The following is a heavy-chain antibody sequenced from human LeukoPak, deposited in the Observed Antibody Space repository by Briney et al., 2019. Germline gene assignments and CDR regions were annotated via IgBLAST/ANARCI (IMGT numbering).Heavy chain of an antibody. D-gene: IGHD3-10*01. V-gene: IGHV1-69*01. Sequence: SVKVSCKSSGGTFSSYAIIWVRQAPGQGLEWMGGIIPIFGTANYAQKFQGRVTITADESTSTAYMELSSLRSEDTAVYYCAREYYYGSGRFYFDYWGQGTLVTVSS. CDR3: AREYYYGSGRFYFDY. CDR2: IIPIFGTA. J-gene: IGHJ4*02. CDR1: GGTFSSYA.